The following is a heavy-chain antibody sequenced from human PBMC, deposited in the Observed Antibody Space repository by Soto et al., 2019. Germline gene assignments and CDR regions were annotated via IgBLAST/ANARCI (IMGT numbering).Heavy chain of an antibody. V-gene: IGHV1-8*01. CDR3: ARGSNHCRGGSCYSDSFDP. Sequence: QVQLVQSGAEVKKPGASVRVSCKASGYTFTSSDVYWVRQATGQGLELMGWMNPNTGNTGYAQKFQGRVTMTRNTCISTAYMELSSLRSEDTAVYYCARGSNHCRGGSCYSDSFDPWGQGTPGTVSS. CDR1: GYTFTSSD. D-gene: IGHD2-15*01. CDR2: MNPNTGNT. J-gene: IGHJ5*02.